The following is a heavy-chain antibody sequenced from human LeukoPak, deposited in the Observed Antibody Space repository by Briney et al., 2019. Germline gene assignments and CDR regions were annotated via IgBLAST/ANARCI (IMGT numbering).Heavy chain of an antibody. V-gene: IGHV4-39*01. CDR3: ATFLGDSRSFDY. CDR1: GFTFSSYA. D-gene: IGHD3-16*01. CDR2: IYYSGST. Sequence: GSLRLSCAASGFTFSSYAMSWVRQPPGKGLEWIGSIYYSGSTYYNPSLKSRVTISVDTSKNQFSLKLSSVTAADTAVYYCATFLGDSRSFDYWGQGTLVTVSS. J-gene: IGHJ4*02.